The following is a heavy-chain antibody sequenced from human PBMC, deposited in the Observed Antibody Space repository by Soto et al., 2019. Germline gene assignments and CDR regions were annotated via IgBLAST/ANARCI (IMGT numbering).Heavy chain of an antibody. Sequence: EAQLVESGGGLVQPGGSLRLSCAASEFTFSSYSMNWVRQAPGKGLEWISYISSSSSTIYYADSVRGRFTISRDNAKNSLYLQITTLRAEAPAVYSCPRDSPPGWHFDYWGQGTLVTVSS. J-gene: IGHJ4*02. CDR2: ISSSSSTI. CDR1: EFTFSSYS. CDR3: PRDSPPGWHFDY. D-gene: IGHD6-19*01. V-gene: IGHV3-48*01.